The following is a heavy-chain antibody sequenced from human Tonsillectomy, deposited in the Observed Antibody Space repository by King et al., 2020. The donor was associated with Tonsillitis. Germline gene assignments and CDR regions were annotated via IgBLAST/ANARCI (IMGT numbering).Heavy chain of an antibody. V-gene: IGHV4-61*02. J-gene: IGHJ5*02. CDR3: ARGGDLSTGGSLFDP. Sequence: QLQESGPGLVKPSQTLSLTCSVSGASISSASYYWSWIRQPAGKGLEWIGRIYTSGGTDYNPSLESRVTMSTDTSRNQFFLKPSFVTAADTAVYYCARGGDLSTGGSLFDPWGQGTLVTVSS. CDR2: IYTSGGT. CDR1: GASISSASYY. D-gene: IGHD3-9*01.